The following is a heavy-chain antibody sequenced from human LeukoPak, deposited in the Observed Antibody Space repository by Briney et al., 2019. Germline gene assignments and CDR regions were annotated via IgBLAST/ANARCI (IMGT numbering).Heavy chain of an antibody. CDR2: TKEGGTEK. CDR1: GFTFSSYW. D-gene: IGHD1-1*01. CDR3: VRESRPGGAMGLYHNLDY. Sequence: GGSLRLSCAASGFTFSSYWMSWVRQAPGKGLEWVANTKEGGTEKNLVDSVKGRFTISRDNTKNLLFLEMNNLRGDDTAIYYCVRESRPGGAMGLYHNLDYWGQGTLVAVSS. V-gene: IGHV3-7*01. J-gene: IGHJ4*02.